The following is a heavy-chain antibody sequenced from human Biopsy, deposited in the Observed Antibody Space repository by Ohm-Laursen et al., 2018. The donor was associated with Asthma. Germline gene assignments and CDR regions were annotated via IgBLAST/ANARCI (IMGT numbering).Heavy chain of an antibody. CDR1: GFAFGNYA. CDR3: AKDRFDGSVTSHYYYYGIDV. CDR2: ISYDGREK. Sequence: RSLRLSCTASGFAFGNYAMYWVRQAPGKGPEWVALISYDGREKGYVDSVKGRFTISRDNFRNTLYVEMGSLRPEDSATYYCAKDRFDGSVTSHYYYYGIDVWGQGTAVTVSS. D-gene: IGHD3-10*01. J-gene: IGHJ6*02. V-gene: IGHV3-30*18.